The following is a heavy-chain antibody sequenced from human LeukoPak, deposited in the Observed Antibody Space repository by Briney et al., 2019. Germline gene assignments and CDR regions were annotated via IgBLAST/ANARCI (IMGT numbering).Heavy chain of an antibody. Sequence: GGSLRLSCAGTGFTFSNYWMNWVRQAPGKGLEWVANIKEDRSRINYVDSVKGRFTISRDNAKNSVYLQMDNLRAEDTAVYYCVGSSGWLFDYWGQGILVDVSS. CDR3: VGSSGWLFDY. CDR1: GFTFSNYW. CDR2: IKEDRSRI. D-gene: IGHD6-19*01. V-gene: IGHV3-7*01. J-gene: IGHJ4*02.